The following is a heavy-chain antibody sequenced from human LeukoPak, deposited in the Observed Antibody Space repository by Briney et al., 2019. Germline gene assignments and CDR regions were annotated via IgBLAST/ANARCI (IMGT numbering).Heavy chain of an antibody. V-gene: IGHV4-39*01. CDR3: ARLHSYGYRIDY. J-gene: IGHJ4*02. CDR2: IYYSGST. CDR1: GGPISSSSYY. D-gene: IGHD5-18*01. Sequence: SETLSLTCTVSGGPISSSSYYWGWIRQPPGKGLEWIGSIYYSGSTYYNPSLKSRVTISVDTSKNQFSLKLSSVTAADTAVYYCARLHSYGYRIDYWGQGTLVTVSS.